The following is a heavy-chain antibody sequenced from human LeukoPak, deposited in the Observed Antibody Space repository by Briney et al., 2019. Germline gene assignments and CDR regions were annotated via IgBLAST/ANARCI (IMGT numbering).Heavy chain of an antibody. Sequence: GGSLRLSCAASGFTFSSYAMSWVRQAPGKGLEWISGISGSGASTYYADSVKGRFTISRDDSRNTLYLQMNSLRGDDTAVYYCAKDVGKWESLHFFGYWGQGTLVTVSS. J-gene: IGHJ4*02. CDR1: GFTFSSYA. V-gene: IGHV3-23*01. CDR3: AKDVGKWESLHFFGY. D-gene: IGHD1-26*01. CDR2: ISGSGAST.